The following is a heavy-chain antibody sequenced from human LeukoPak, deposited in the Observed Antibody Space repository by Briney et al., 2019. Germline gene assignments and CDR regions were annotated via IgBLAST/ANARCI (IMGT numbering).Heavy chain of an antibody. CDR3: ARIGRSPTRAGAAHYYYMDV. V-gene: IGHV3-30*02. J-gene: IGHJ6*03. Sequence: TGGSLRLSCAASGFKFSIYGMHWVRQAPGKGLEWVAFIRYDVSNNYYVDSVKGRFTISRDNSKNTLYLQMNSLRAEDTAVYYCARIGRSPTRAGAAHYYYMDVWGKGTTVTISS. D-gene: IGHD5-24*01. CDR1: GFKFSIYG. CDR2: IRYDVSNN.